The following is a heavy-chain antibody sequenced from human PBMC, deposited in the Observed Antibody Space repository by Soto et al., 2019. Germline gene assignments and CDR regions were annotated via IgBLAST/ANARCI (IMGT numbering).Heavy chain of an antibody. J-gene: IGHJ5*02. D-gene: IGHD2-15*01. V-gene: IGHV4-59*01. CDR1: GGSISSYY. Sequence: SETLSLTCTVSGGSISSYYWSWIRQPPGKGLEWIGYIYYSGSTNYNPSLKSRVTISVDTSKNQFSLKLSSVTAADTAVYYCARDPGRTDDNWFDPWGQGTLVTVSS. CDR3: ARDPGRTDDNWFDP. CDR2: IYYSGST.